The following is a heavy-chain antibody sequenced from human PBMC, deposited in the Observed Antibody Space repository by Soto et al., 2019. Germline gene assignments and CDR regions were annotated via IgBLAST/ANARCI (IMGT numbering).Heavy chain of an antibody. Sequence: SVNVDCQASEKAFSTELVHWVLEVNAQGQGWVGWHNGYNGQTEYSQKLQGRVTITRDTSAKTASLELRSVTSEDTAVYYCAGPHDRAGLGTWGQGTLVTVSS. CDR2: HNGYNGQT. D-gene: IGHD1-1*01. CDR1: EKAFSTEL. J-gene: IGHJ5*02. CDR3: AGPHDRAGLGT. V-gene: IGHV1-3*01.